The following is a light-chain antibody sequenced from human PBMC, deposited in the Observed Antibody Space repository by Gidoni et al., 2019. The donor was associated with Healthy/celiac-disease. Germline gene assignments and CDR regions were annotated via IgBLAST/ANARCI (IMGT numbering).Light chain of an antibody. V-gene: IGKV1-5*03. CDR3: QQGNNYPWT. J-gene: IGKJ1*01. CDR2: KGS. CDR1: RSICSW. Sequence: PSTLSASVGDRVTITCRAGRSICSWLALYQPKPRKVPKLLIYKGSSLENGVPSRFRGSGSGTEFTLTIRSLQADDFATYYCQQGNNYPWTFGQGTKVEIK.